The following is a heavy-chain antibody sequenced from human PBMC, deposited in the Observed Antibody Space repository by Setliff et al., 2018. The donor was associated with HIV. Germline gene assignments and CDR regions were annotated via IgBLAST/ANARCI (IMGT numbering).Heavy chain of an antibody. V-gene: IGHV3-7*03. J-gene: IGHJ4*02. CDR2: IKQDGSDK. CDR1: GFTFSNYW. D-gene: IGHD6-6*01. Sequence: PGGSLRLSCAASGFTFSNYWMSWVRQTPGKGLEWVANIKQDGSDKFYVGSVRCRFTISRDNAKNSLFLQMNSLRADDTAVYYCARGHYSSSAGWGQGTLVTVSS. CDR3: ARGHYSSSAG.